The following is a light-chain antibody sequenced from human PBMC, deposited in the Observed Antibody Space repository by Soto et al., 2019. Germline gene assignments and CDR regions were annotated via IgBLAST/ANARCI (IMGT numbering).Light chain of an antibody. CDR3: QKYNSY. V-gene: IGKV1-5*01. Sequence: DFQITQSPSSLSSSVLDKVTITCRASQSIGSWLAWYQQKPGKAPKVLIYDASSLESGVPSRFSGSGSGTEFTLTISSLQPDDFATYYCQKYNSYFGQGTRLEMK. CDR2: DAS. CDR1: QSIGSW. J-gene: IGKJ5*01.